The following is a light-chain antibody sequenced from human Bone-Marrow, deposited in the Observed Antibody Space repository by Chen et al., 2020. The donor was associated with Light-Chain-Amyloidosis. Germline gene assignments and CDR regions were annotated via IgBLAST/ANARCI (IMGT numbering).Light chain of an antibody. Sequence: SYVLPQPSSVSVAPGQTATCALGGNTIGSTSVHWYQQTPGQAPLLVVYDDSDRPSGSPERLSGSNSGNMATLTISRVEAGDEADYYCQVWDRSSDRPVFGGGTKLTVL. CDR2: DDS. CDR1: TIGSTS. V-gene: IGLV3-21*02. CDR3: QVWDRSSDRPV. J-gene: IGLJ3*02.